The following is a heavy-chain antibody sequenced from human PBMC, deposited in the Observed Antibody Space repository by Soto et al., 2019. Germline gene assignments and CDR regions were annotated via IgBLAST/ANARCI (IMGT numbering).Heavy chain of an antibody. CDR3: ARDYYDSSGYYYEAADY. CDR1: GFTFSSYS. V-gene: IGHV3-48*02. CDR2: ISSSSSTI. J-gene: IGHJ4*02. Sequence: PGGSLRLSCAASGFTFSSYSMNWVRQAPGKGLEWVSYISSSSSTIYYADSVKGRFTISRDNAKNSLYLQMNSLRDEDTAVYYCARDYYDSSGYYYEAADYWGQGTLVTV. D-gene: IGHD3-22*01.